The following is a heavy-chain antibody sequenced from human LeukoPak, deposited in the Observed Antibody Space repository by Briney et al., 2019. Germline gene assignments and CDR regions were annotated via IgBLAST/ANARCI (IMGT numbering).Heavy chain of an antibody. CDR1: GFTFSSYA. CDR2: ISGSGGST. Sequence: PGGSLRLSCAASGFTFSSYAMSWVRQAPGKGLEWVSAISGSGGSTYYADSVKGRFTISRDNSKNTLYLQTNSLRAEDTAVYYCAKDRGYCSGGSCYYYYDSSGYYPYYFDYWGQGTLVTVSS. V-gene: IGHV3-23*01. J-gene: IGHJ4*02. D-gene: IGHD2-15*01. CDR3: AKDRGYCSGGSCYYYYDSSGYYPYYFDY.